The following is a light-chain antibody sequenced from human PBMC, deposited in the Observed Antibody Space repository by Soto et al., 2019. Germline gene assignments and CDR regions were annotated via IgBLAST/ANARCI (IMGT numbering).Light chain of an antibody. CDR2: SNN. J-gene: IGLJ2*01. CDR1: SYNIGSNT. CDR3: AAWDDSLNGPL. V-gene: IGLV1-44*01. Sequence: QAVVTQPPSASGTPGQRVTISCSGSSYNIGSNTVNWYQQLPGTAPKLLIYSNNQRPSGVPDRFSGSKSGTSASLAISGLQSEDEADYYCAAWDDSLNGPLFGGGTKLTVL.